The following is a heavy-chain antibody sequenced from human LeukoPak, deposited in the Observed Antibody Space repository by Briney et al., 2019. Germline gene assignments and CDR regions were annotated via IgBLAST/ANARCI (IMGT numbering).Heavy chain of an antibody. Sequence: SETLSLTCTVSGGSISSYYWSWIRQPAGKGLEWIGRIYTSGSTNYNPSLKSRVTMSVDTSKDQFSLKLSSVTAADTAVYYCASAGYSSSWYGFDPWGQGTLVTVSS. CDR3: ASAGYSSSWYGFDP. D-gene: IGHD6-13*01. CDR2: IYTSGST. CDR1: GGSISSYY. V-gene: IGHV4-4*07. J-gene: IGHJ5*02.